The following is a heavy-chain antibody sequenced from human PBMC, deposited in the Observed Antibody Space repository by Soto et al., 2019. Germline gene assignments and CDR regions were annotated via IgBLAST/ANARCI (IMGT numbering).Heavy chain of an antibody. CDR1: GFTFSSYA. J-gene: IGHJ6*03. V-gene: IGHV3-23*01. D-gene: IGHD3-9*01. CDR2: ISGSGGST. Sequence: ASGGGLVQPGGSLRLSCAASGFTFSSYAMSWVRQAPGKGLEWVSAISGSGGSTYYADSVKGRFTISRDNSKNTLYLQMNSLRAEDTAVYYCATLPYFDLLLQDPDYYYYMDVWGKGTTVTVSS. CDR3: ATLPYFDLLLQDPDYYYYMDV.